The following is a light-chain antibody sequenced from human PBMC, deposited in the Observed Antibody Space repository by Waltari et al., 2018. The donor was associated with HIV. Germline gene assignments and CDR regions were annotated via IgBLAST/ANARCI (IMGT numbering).Light chain of an antibody. CDR3: NSRDSSSSHNWV. J-gene: IGLJ3*02. V-gene: IGLV3-19*01. Sequence: SSELTQDPTVSVALGQTVRITCQGDSLRTYSASWYQQKPGHAPILVIYARNNRPSGIPDRFSASSSGNTASLTITGAQAEDEADYYWNSRDSSSSHNWVFGGGTRLTVL. CDR2: ARN. CDR1: SLRTYS.